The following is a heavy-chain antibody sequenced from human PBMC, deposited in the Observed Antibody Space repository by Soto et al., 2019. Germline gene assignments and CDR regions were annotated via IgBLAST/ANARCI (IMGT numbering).Heavy chain of an antibody. J-gene: IGHJ4*02. Sequence: QMHLVESGGGVVQPGRSLRLTCAASGFTFSTYGMHWVRQAPGKGLEWVAVTSYDGSEKDYEDSVKGRFTISRDNSKNTLDLQMMSLRPEDTAVYYCAKEHSGLYSRHYFDSWGQGTLVTVSS. V-gene: IGHV3-30*18. CDR3: AKEHSGLYSRHYFDS. CDR2: TSYDGSEK. D-gene: IGHD3-10*02. CDR1: GFTFSTYG.